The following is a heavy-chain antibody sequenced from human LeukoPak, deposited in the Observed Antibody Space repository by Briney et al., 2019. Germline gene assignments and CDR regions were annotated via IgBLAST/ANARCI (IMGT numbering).Heavy chain of an antibody. CDR1: GFPFTNYW. CDR3: ARIGYSSSSLDF. Sequence: AGGSLRLSCAISGFPFTNYWMTWVRQAPGKGLEWVANIKQDGSVKYYVDSVKGRFTISRDNTKNSVYLQMISLRAEDTAVYKCARIGYSSSSLDFWGRGTLVTVSS. CDR2: IKQDGSVK. V-gene: IGHV3-7*03. D-gene: IGHD6-6*01. J-gene: IGHJ4*02.